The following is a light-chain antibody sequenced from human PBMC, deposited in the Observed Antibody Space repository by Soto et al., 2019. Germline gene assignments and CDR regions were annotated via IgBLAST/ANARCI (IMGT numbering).Light chain of an antibody. J-gene: IGKJ2*01. V-gene: IGKV1-9*01. CDR1: QGISSY. CDR2: AAS. Sequence: DIRLTQSPSFLSASVGDRVTITCRASQGISSYLAWYQQKPGKAPKLLIYAASTLQSGVPSRFSGSGSGTEFTLTISSLQPEDCATYYCQQLNSYPYTFGQGTKLEIK. CDR3: QQLNSYPYT.